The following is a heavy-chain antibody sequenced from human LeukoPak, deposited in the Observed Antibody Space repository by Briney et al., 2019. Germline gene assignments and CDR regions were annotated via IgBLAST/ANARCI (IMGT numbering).Heavy chain of an antibody. J-gene: IGHJ6*02. CDR2: ISTGSSYI. V-gene: IGHV3-21*01. CDR1: GFTFSSYS. D-gene: IGHD6-25*01. Sequence: PGWSLRLSCAASGFTFSSYSINWVRQAPGKGLEWVSSISTGSSYIYYADSVKGRFTISRDNAKNSLYLQMNSLRAEDTAVFYCARDRSPIAADGMDVWGRGTTVTVSS. CDR3: ARDRSPIAADGMDV.